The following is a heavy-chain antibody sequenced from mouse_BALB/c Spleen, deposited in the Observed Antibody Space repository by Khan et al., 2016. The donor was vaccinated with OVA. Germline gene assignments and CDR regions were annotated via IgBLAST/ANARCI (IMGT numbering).Heavy chain of an antibody. D-gene: IGHD1-2*01. J-gene: IGHJ2*01. CDR3: VSYDGYCFDY. CDR1: GDSITSGY. Sequence: EVQLQESGPSLVKPSQTLSLTCSVTGDSITSGYWNWIRKFPGNKFEYMGYIDYSGNTYSNPSLESRISITRDTSKNQYYLQLNSVTTEDTATYYCVSYDGYCFDYWGQGTTLTVSS. V-gene: IGHV3-8*02. CDR2: IDYSGNT.